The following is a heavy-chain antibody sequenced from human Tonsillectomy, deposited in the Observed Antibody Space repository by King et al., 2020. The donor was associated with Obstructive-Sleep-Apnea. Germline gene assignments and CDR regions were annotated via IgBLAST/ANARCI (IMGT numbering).Heavy chain of an antibody. CDR3: ARDGGRKGTFDY. CDR2: LQQDGSAK. V-gene: IGHV3-7*01. J-gene: IGHJ4*02. D-gene: IGHD3-10*01. Sequence: QLVQSGGGLVQPGGALKLSCAASGFTFSSYWMSWVRQAPGKGLEWVANLQQDGSAKYYVDYVKGRYTISIDNAKNSLYLQMNSLRAEDTAVYYCARDGGRKGTFDYWGQGTLVTVSS. CDR1: GFTFSSYW.